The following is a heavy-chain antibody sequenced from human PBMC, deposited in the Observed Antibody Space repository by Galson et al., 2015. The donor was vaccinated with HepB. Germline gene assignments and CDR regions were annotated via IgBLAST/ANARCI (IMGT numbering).Heavy chain of an antibody. Sequence: SLRLSCAASGGTVSSHGRQGVRQAPGKGLEWGAVISYDGSKKYYADSVKGRFTISRDNSKNTLYLQMNSLRAEDTAVYYCAKDVSTYDFWSGYLFDYWGQGTLVTVSS. J-gene: IGHJ4*02. V-gene: IGHV3-30*18. CDR2: ISYDGSKK. CDR3: AKDVSTYDFWSGYLFDY. CDR1: GGTVSSHG. D-gene: IGHD3-3*01.